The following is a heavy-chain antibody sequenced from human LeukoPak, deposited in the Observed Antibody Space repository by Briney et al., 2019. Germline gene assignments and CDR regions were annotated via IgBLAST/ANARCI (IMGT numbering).Heavy chain of an antibody. J-gene: IGHJ6*03. CDR2: ISCSGGST. CDR3: AKDATWGLEMATIWYYYYMDV. Sequence: GGSLRLSCAASGFTFSSYAMSWVRQAPGKGLEWVSAISCSGGSTYYADSVKGRFTISRDNSNNTLYLQMNSLRAEDTAVYYCAKDATWGLEMATIWYYYYMDVWGKGTTVTVSS. D-gene: IGHD5-24*01. V-gene: IGHV3-23*01. CDR1: GFTFSSYA.